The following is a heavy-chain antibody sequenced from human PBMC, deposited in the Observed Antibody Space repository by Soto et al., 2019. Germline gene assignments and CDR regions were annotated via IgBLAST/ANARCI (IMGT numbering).Heavy chain of an antibody. CDR2: IIPIFGTA. CDR1: GGTFSSYA. D-gene: IGHD2-2*01. V-gene: IGHV1-69*13. CDR3: AGDIVVVAAARHRNYYYYGMDV. J-gene: IGHJ6*02. Sequence: GASVKVSCKASGGTFSSYAIGWVRQAPGQGLEWMGGIIPIFGTANYAQKFQGRVTITADESTSKAYMELSSLRSEDTAVYYCAGDIVVVAAARHRNYYYYGMDVWGQGTTVTVSS.